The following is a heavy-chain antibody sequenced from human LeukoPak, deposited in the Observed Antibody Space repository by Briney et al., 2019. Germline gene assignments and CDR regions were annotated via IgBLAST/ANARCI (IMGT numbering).Heavy chain of an antibody. J-gene: IGHJ5*02. CDR2: ISGSGSST. CDR1: GFTFSSSG. Sequence: GGSLRLFCAASGFTFSSSGMSWVRQAPGKGLEWVSTISGSGSSTYYADSVKGRFTISRDNSKNTLYLQMNSLRAEDTAIYYCAKRDSSNMAYFDPWGQGTLVTVSS. D-gene: IGHD6-13*01. V-gene: IGHV3-23*01. CDR3: AKRDSSNMAYFDP.